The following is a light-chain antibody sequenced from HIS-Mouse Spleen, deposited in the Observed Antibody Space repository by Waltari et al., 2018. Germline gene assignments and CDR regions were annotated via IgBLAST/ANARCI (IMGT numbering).Light chain of an antibody. CDR2: DVS. V-gene: IGLV2-11*01. CDR1: SSDVGGYNY. J-gene: IGLJ2*01. Sequence: QSALTQPRSVSGSPGQSVTISCTGTSSDVGGYNYVSWYQQHPGKAPKLMIYDVSKRPCGVPDRFAGAKSGNPASLTISALQAEDEADYYCCSYAGSYTFEVVFGGGTKLTVL. CDR3: CSYAGSYTFEVV.